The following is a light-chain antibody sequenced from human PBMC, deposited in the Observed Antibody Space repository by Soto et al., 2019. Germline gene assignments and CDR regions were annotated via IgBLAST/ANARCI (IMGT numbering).Light chain of an antibody. V-gene: IGLV2-14*01. CDR2: DVS. Sequence: QSALTQPASVSGSPGQSITISCTGTSSDVGGYEYVSWYQQHPGKVPKLMIYDVSNRPSGVSNRFSGSKSGNTASLTISGLQAEDEADYYCSSYTSSSTLVIFGGGNKVTVL. J-gene: IGLJ2*01. CDR1: SSDVGGYEY. CDR3: SSYTSSSTLVI.